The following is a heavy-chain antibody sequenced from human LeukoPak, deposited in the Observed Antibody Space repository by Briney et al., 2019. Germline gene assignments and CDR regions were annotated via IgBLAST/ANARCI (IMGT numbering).Heavy chain of an antibody. V-gene: IGHV1-18*01. CDR2: ISAYNGNT. CDR3: ARWSIGIGAAAGDY. J-gene: IGHJ4*02. D-gene: IGHD6-13*01. Sequence: ASVKVSCKASGYTFTSYGISWVRQAPGQGLEWMGWISAYNGNTNYTQKLQGRVTMTTDTSTSTAYMELRSLRSDDTAVYYCARWSIGIGAAAGDYWGQGTLVTVSS. CDR1: GYTFTSYG.